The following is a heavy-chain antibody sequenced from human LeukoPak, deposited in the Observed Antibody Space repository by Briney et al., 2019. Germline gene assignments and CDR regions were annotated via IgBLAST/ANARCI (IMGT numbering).Heavy chain of an antibody. CDR3: ARAGTFPYLYFDY. Sequence: PGGSLRLSCAASGFTFSSYSMNWVRQAPGKGLEWVSYISSSSSTIYYADSAKGRFTISRDNAKNSLYLQMNSLRAEDTAVYYCARAGTFPYLYFDYWGQGTLVTVSS. D-gene: IGHD3-10*01. J-gene: IGHJ4*02. CDR1: GFTFSSYS. CDR2: ISSSSSTI. V-gene: IGHV3-48*01.